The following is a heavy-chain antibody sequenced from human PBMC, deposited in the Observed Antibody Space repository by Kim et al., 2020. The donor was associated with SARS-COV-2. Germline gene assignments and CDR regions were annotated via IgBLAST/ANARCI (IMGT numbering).Heavy chain of an antibody. Sequence: SVKVSCKASGGTFSSYAISWVRQAPGQGLECMGGIIPIFGTANYALKFQGRVTITADESTSTAYMELSSLRSEDTAVYYCVLSSSSWTPYYYYGMDVWGQGTTVTVSS. D-gene: IGHD6-13*01. CDR2: IIPIFGTA. CDR3: VLSSSSWTPYYYYGMDV. J-gene: IGHJ6*02. CDR1: GGTFSSYA. V-gene: IGHV1-69*13.